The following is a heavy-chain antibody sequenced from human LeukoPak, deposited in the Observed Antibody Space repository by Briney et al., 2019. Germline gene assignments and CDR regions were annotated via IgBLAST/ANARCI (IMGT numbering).Heavy chain of an antibody. CDR3: AKGGDYVWGSYRHNYFDY. Sequence: GGSLRLSCAASGFTFSSYAMSWVRQAPGKGREWVSVIYGRGGSTYYADSVKGRFTISRDKSKNTLYLQMNSLRAEDTAVYYCAKGGDYVWGSYRHNYFDYWGQGTLATVSS. V-gene: IGHV3-23*01. D-gene: IGHD3-16*02. CDR1: GFTFSSYA. J-gene: IGHJ4*02. CDR2: IYGRGGST.